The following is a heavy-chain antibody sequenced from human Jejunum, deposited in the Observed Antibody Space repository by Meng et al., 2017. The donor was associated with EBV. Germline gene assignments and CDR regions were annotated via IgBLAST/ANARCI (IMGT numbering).Heavy chain of an antibody. CDR3: ARALSVAAAGLNNWFDP. V-gene: IGHV4-39*01. CDR1: GASISSSSYY. J-gene: IGHJ5*02. CDR2: INSSGST. D-gene: IGHD6-13*01. Sequence: PLQESGPGLVKPSETLSLTCTVSGASISSSSYYWAWIRQPPGKGLEWIGSINSSGSTYYNPSLKSRVTISVDTSKNQFSLKLSSVTAADTAVYYCARALSVAAAGLNNWFDPWGQGTLVTVSS.